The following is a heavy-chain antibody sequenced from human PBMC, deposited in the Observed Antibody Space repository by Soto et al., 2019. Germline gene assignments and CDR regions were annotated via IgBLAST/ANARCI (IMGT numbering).Heavy chain of an antibody. CDR3: ARDGSTSWYSYDYHGMDV. Sequence: GGSLRLSCAASGFTFRTYWLSWVRQVPGKGLEWVANINLDGSEKNYVDSVKGRFTISRDNARNLLYLQMSSLRAEDTALYYCARDGSTSWYSYDYHGMDVWGQGTTVTVSS. V-gene: IGHV3-7*05. CDR1: GFTFRTYW. D-gene: IGHD5-18*01. CDR2: INLDGSEK. J-gene: IGHJ6*02.